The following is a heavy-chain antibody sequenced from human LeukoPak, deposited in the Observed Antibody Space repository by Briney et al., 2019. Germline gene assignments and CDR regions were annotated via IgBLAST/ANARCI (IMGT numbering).Heavy chain of an antibody. CDR2: IRYDGSNK. D-gene: IGHD6-13*01. V-gene: IGHV3-30*02. CDR3: AKDFSHYSSQPQTNDY. CDR1: GFTFSSYG. J-gene: IGHJ4*02. Sequence: GGSLRLSCAASGFTFSSYGMHWVRQAPGKGLEWVAFIRYDGSNKYYADSVKGRFTISRDNSKNTLYLQMNSLRPEDTAVYYCAKDFSHYSSQPQTNDYWGQGTLVTVSS.